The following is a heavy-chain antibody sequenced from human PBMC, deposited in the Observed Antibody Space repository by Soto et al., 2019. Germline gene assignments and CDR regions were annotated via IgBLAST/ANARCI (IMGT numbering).Heavy chain of an antibody. CDR2: ISYDGSSK. CDR1: GFTFSAYG. CDR3: AKVSFSGDYYYSYRMDV. D-gene: IGHD1-26*01. Sequence: QEKLVESGGGVVQPGRSLRLSCAASGFTFSAYGMHWVRQAPGKGLEWVTVISYDGSSKYYADSVKGRFIVSRDNSKNTLYLQMNSLRPEDTAVYYCAKVSFSGDYYYSYRMDVWGQGTTVTVSS. V-gene: IGHV3-30*18. J-gene: IGHJ6*02.